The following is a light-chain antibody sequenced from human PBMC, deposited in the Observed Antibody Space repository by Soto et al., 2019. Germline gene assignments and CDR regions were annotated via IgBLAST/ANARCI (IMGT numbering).Light chain of an antibody. V-gene: IGKV1-9*01. Sequence: DIQLTQSPSFLSASVGDRVTITCRASQGISSYLVWYQQKPGKVPKFLIYAASTLQSGVPSRFSGSGSGTEFTLTISSLQPEDFATYYCQQLNSYPLTFGGGTKVDIK. CDR2: AAS. CDR3: QQLNSYPLT. CDR1: QGISSY. J-gene: IGKJ4*01.